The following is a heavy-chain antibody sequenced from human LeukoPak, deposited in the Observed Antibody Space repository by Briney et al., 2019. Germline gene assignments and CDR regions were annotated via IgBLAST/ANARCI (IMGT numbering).Heavy chain of an antibody. CDR1: GGTFSSYV. J-gene: IGHJ4*02. D-gene: IGHD1-26*01. CDR3: ARDLTGAIYY. Sequence: SVKVSCKASGGTFSSYVISWVRQAPGQGLEWMGGIIPMFGTANYAEKFQGRVTITADGSTGTAYMELSNLRSEDTAVYYCARDLTGAIYYWGQGTLVTVSS. CDR2: IIPMFGTA. V-gene: IGHV1-69*13.